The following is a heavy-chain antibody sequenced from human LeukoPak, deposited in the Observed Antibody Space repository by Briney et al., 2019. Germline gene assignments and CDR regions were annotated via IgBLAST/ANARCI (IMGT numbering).Heavy chain of an antibody. CDR2: IFSGGST. Sequence: GGSLRLSCVASGFTVSSNYMSWVRQAPGKGLEWVSAIFSGGSTFYADSVTGRFTISRDNSKNTLYLEMNSLRAEDTAVYYCARDLKTSGWYGDFDYWGQGTLVTVSS. CDR3: ARDLKTSGWYGDFDY. J-gene: IGHJ4*02. D-gene: IGHD6-19*01. CDR1: GFTVSSNY. V-gene: IGHV3-53*01.